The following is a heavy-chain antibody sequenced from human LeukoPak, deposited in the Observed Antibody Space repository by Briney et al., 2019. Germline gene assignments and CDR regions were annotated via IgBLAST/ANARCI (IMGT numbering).Heavy chain of an antibody. CDR2: ISSSGSTI. D-gene: IGHD3-3*01. J-gene: IGHJ6*03. V-gene: IGHV3-11*04. CDR3: ARDHYDFWSGYPNAYYYYYMDV. CDR1: GFTFRDYY. Sequence: GGSLRLSCAASGFTFRDYYMSWIRQAPGKGLEWVSYISSSGSTIYYADSVKGRFTISRDNAKNSLYLQMNSLRAEDTAVYYCARDHYDFWSGYPNAYYYYYMDVWGKGTTVTVSS.